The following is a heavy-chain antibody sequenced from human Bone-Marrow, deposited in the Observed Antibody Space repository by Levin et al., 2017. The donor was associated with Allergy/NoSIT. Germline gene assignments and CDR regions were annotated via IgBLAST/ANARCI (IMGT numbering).Heavy chain of an antibody. CDR3: ASESWNGQDQDGFDI. V-gene: IGHV3-7*04. J-gene: IGHJ3*02. D-gene: IGHD1-1*01. Sequence: GESLKISCEASGITFSSTSMNWVRQAPGKGLEWVANIKEHENKKHYVDSVKGRFTISVDSAKNSLYLQMNSLRDEDTAMYYCASESWNGQDQDGFDIWGQGTMVTVSS. CDR2: IKEHENKK. CDR1: GITFSSTS.